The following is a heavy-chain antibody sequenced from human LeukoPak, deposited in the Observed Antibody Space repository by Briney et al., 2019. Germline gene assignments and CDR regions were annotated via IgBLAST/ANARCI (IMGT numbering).Heavy chain of an antibody. Sequence: GGSLRLSCAASGCTFSRYDIHWVRHAAGRGLEWVAAIAIAGDTFYAGSVKGRFTISRENAKNSLYIQMNSLRAGDTAVYYCARGVDGFDPWGQGTLVTVSS. CDR3: ARGVDGFDP. J-gene: IGHJ5*02. CDR1: GCTFSRYD. CDR2: IAIAGDT. V-gene: IGHV3-13*01.